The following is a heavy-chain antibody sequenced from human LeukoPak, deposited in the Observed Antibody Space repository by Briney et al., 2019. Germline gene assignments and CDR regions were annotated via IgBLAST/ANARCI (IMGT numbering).Heavy chain of an antibody. CDR2: IGTSGGRT. J-gene: IGHJ4*02. CDR1: GFTFNTYA. Sequence: PGGSLRLSCAASGFTFNTYAMNWVRQTPGKGLEWVSAIGTSGGRTFYADSVKGRFTISRDNSKNTLYLEMSSLRAEDTALYYCATDGGPFEGTTRLDYWGQGSLVPVSS. CDR3: ATDGGPFEGTTRLDY. V-gene: IGHV3-23*01. D-gene: IGHD3-16*01.